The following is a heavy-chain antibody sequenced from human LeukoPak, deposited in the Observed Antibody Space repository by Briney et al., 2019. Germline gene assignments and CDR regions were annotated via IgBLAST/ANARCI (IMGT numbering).Heavy chain of an antibody. CDR2: INHSGST. Sequence: SETLSLTCAVYGGSFSGYYWSWIRQPPGKGLEWIGEINHSGSTNYDSSLKSRVTISVDTSKNQFSLKLRSVTAADTAVYYCARVNYYDRSGYEDWWFDPWGQGTLVTVSS. CDR3: ARVNYYDRSGYEDWWFDP. V-gene: IGHV4-34*01. CDR1: GGSFSGYY. D-gene: IGHD3-22*01. J-gene: IGHJ5*02.